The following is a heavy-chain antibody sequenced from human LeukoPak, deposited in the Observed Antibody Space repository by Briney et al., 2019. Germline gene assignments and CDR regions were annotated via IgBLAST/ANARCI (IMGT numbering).Heavy chain of an antibody. J-gene: IGHJ6*03. Sequence: PSQTLSLTCTVSGGSISSGDYYWSWIRQPPGKGLEGIGYIYYSGSTYYNPSLKSRVTISVDTSKNQFSLKLSSVTAADTAVYYCARARRYCSGGSCYYPNYYYYMDVWGKGTTVTVSS. CDR3: ARARRYCSGGSCYYPNYYYYMDV. CDR1: GGSISSGDYY. D-gene: IGHD2-15*01. V-gene: IGHV4-30-4*08. CDR2: IYYSGST.